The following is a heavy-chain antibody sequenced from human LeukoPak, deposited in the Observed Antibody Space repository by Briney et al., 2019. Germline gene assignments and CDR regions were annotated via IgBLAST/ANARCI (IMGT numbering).Heavy chain of an antibody. D-gene: IGHD3-22*01. V-gene: IGHV3-30-3*01. CDR2: ISYDGSNK. CDR1: GFTFSSYA. Sequence: GGSLRLSCAASGFTFSSYAMHWVRQAPGKGLEWVAVISYDGSNKYYADSVKGRFTISRDNSKNTLYLQMDSLRAEDTAVYYCARDKAMIALFDYWGQGTLVTVSS. CDR3: ARDKAMIALFDY. J-gene: IGHJ4*02.